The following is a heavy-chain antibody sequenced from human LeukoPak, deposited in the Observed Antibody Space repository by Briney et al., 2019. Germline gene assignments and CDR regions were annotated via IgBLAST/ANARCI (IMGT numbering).Heavy chain of an antibody. J-gene: IGHJ4*02. V-gene: IGHV3-15*01. Sequence: GRSLRLSCAASGFPFSNAYMSWVRQAPGKGLEWVGRIKSKSDDETIDYAAPVKDRFTISRDDSKNTLYLQMNSLKTEDTAVYYCTTWTGGISYWGQGTLVTVSS. D-gene: IGHD3/OR15-3a*01. CDR1: GFPFSNAY. CDR2: IKSKSDDETI. CDR3: TTWTGGISY.